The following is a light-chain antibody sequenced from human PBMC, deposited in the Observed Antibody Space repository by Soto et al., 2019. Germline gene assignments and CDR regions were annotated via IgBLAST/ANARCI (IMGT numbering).Light chain of an antibody. CDR2: GAS. J-gene: IGKJ1*01. V-gene: IGKV3-20*01. CDR1: QSVSNNY. Sequence: EMWLTQSPGTLSLSPGERATLSCRASQSVSNNYLAWYQQKPGEAPRLLIYGASNSATGIPDRFSGSGSGTDFTLTISRLAPEDFAVYYCQQYGSSGTFGQGTKVDIK. CDR3: QQYGSSGT.